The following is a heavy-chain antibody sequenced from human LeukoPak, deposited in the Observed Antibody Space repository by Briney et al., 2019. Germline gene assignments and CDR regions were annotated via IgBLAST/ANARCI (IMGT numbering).Heavy chain of an antibody. D-gene: IGHD7-27*01. J-gene: IGHJ4*02. CDR3: ARSPPNWGFDY. CDR1: GYTFINYD. Sequence: ASVKVSCKASGYTFINYDINWVRQATGQGPEWMGWMSPNSGNTGYVQNFQGRVTMTSDTSISTAYMELSSLRSEDTAVYYCARSPPNWGFDYWGQGILVTVSS. CDR2: MSPNSGNT. V-gene: IGHV1-8*01.